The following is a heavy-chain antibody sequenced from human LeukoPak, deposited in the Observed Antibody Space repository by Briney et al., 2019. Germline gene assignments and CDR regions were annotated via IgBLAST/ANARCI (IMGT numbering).Heavy chain of an antibody. Sequence: GESLKISCHGSGYRFTSYWIGWVRQMPGKGLEWMGMIYPGDPDTRYSPSFQGHVTISADKSISTAYLQWNSLKASDTAMYYCARHISGCGGDCPFDYWGQGTLVTVSS. J-gene: IGHJ4*02. V-gene: IGHV5-51*01. D-gene: IGHD2-21*02. CDR2: IYPGDPDT. CDR1: GYRFTSYW. CDR3: ARHISGCGGDCPFDY.